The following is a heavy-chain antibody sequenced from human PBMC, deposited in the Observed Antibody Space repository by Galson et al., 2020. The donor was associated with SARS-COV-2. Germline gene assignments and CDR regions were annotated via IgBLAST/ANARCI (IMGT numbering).Heavy chain of an antibody. V-gene: IGHV5-51*01. CDR1: GYNFATYW. J-gene: IGHJ4*02. CDR2: IYPGDSET. CDR3: ARSLVMNGHGDY. Sequence: GESLKISCRGSGYNFATYWIAWVRQRPGKGLEWMGVIYPGDSETTYSPSFQGQVTISADKSINTAYLQWSSLKASDTAIYYCARSLVMNGHGDYWGQGTLVTVSS. D-gene: IGHD6-6*01.